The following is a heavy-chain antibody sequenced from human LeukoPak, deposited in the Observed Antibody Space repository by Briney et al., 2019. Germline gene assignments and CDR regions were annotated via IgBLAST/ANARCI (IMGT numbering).Heavy chain of an antibody. D-gene: IGHD3-22*01. CDR3: ARGPLYYYDSSGYLIINWFDP. CDR2: INHSGST. J-gene: IGHJ5*02. Sequence: PSETLSLTCAVYGGSFSGYYWSWIRQPPGKGLEWIGEINHSGSTNYNPSLKSRVTISVDRSKNQFSLKLSSVTAADTAVYYCARGPLYYYDSSGYLIINWFDPWGQGTLVTVSS. CDR1: GGSFSGYY. V-gene: IGHV4-34*01.